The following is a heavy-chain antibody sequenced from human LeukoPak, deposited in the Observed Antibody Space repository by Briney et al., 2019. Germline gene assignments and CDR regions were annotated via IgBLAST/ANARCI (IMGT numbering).Heavy chain of an antibody. CDR3: TFAYGSGSRRHHYYYYYGMDV. Sequence: GGSLRLSCTASGFTFGDYAMSWVRQAPGKGLEWVGFIRSKAYGGTTEYAASVKGRFTISRDDSKSIAYLQMNSLKTEVTAVYYCTFAYGSGSRRHHYYYYYGMDVWGKGTTVTVSS. D-gene: IGHD3-10*01. CDR2: IRSKAYGGTT. J-gene: IGHJ6*04. CDR1: GFTFGDYA. V-gene: IGHV3-49*04.